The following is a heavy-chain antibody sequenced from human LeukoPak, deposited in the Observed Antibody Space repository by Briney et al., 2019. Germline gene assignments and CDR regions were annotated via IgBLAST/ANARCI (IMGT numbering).Heavy chain of an antibody. Sequence: SETLSLTCAVYGGSFSGYYWSWIRQPPGKGLEWIGEINHSGSTNYNPSLKSRVTISVDTSKNQFSLKLSSVTAADTAVYYCARQRALGDYYYYYGMDVWGEGTTVTVSS. CDR1: GGSFSGYY. V-gene: IGHV4-34*01. D-gene: IGHD6-25*01. J-gene: IGHJ6*04. CDR2: INHSGST. CDR3: ARQRALGDYYYYYGMDV.